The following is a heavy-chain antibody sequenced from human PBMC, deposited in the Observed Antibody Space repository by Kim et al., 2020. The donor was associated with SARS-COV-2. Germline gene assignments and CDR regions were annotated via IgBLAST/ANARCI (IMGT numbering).Heavy chain of an antibody. CDR2: IYHSGST. V-gene: IGHV4-59*13. CDR1: GDSINNYY. J-gene: IGHJ4*02. D-gene: IGHD3-9*01. CDR3: ARRRGDIYGHFFDY. Sequence: SETLSLTCIVSGDSINNYYWSWIRQPLGKGLEWIGYIYHSGSTNYNPSLKSRVTISVDTSKNQFSLKLSSVTAADTAIYYCARRRGDIYGHFFDYWGQGILVTVSS.